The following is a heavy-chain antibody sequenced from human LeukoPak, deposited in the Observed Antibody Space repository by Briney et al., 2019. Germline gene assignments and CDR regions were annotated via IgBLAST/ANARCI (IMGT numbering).Heavy chain of an antibody. CDR3: ARVSYYDFWSGYYPSYFDY. D-gene: IGHD3-3*01. CDR1: GYTFTSYD. CDR2: TNPNSGNT. J-gene: IGHJ4*02. V-gene: IGHV1-8*01. Sequence: GASVKVSCKASGYTFTSYDINWVRQATGQGLEWMGWTNPNSGNTGYAQKFQGRVTMTRNTSISTAYMELSSLRSEDTAVYYCARVSYYDFWSGYYPSYFDYWGQGTLVTVSS.